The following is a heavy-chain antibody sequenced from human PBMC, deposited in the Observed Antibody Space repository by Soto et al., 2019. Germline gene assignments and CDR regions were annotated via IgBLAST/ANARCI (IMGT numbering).Heavy chain of an antibody. CDR1: GFTFSSYA. J-gene: IGHJ4*02. D-gene: IGHD3-10*01. CDR3: AKDPDYYYGSGSHLFDY. CDR2: ISGSRGST. V-gene: IGHV3-23*01. Sequence: GGSLRLSCAASGFTFSSYAMSWVRQAPGKGLEWVSAISGSRGSTYYADSVKGRFTISRDNSKNTLYLQMNSLRAEDTAVYYCAKDPDYYYGSGSHLFDYWGQGTLVTVSS.